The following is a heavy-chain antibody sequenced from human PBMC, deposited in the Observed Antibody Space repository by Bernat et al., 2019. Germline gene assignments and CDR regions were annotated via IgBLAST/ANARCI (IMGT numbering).Heavy chain of an antibody. V-gene: IGHV3-49*04. CDR3: TRESGSYGSTYYGMDV. CDR1: GFTFGDYS. Sequence: EVLLVESGGGLVQPGRSLRLSCTSSGFTFGDYSMSWVRQAPGKGLEWVGFIRSKAYGGTTEYAASVNGRFTVSRDDSKSIAYLQMSSLRTEDTALYYCTRESGSYGSTYYGMDVWGQGTTVTVSS. J-gene: IGHJ6*02. D-gene: IGHD1-26*01. CDR2: IRSKAYGGTT.